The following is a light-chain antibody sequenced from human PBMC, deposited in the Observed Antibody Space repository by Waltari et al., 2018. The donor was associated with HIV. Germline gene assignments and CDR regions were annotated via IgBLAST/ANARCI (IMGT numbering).Light chain of an antibody. CDR1: QSVLYSSNNKNY. Sequence: DIVMIQSPDSLAVSLGERATINCKSSQSVLYSSNNKNYLAWYQQKPGQPPKLLIYWASTRESGLPDRFSGSVSGTDFTLTSNSLQAGVAGVYYGEQDYKSPQTCGQGTKVEI. J-gene: IGKJ1*01. CDR2: WAS. V-gene: IGKV4-1*01. CDR3: EQDYKSPQT.